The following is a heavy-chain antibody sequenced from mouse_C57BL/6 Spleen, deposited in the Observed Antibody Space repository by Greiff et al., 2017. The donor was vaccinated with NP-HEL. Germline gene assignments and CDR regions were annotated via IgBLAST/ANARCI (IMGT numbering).Heavy chain of an antibody. CDR2: INPNNGGT. V-gene: IGHV1-26*01. D-gene: IGHD3-3*01. CDR3: ARGGGQAPPFDY. Sequence: VQLQQSGPELVKPGASVKISCKASGYTFTDYYMNWVKQSHGKSLEWIGDINPNNGGTSYNQKFKGKATLTVDKSSSTAYMELRSLTSEDSAVYYCARGGGQAPPFDYWGQGTTLTVSS. J-gene: IGHJ2*01. CDR1: GYTFTDYY.